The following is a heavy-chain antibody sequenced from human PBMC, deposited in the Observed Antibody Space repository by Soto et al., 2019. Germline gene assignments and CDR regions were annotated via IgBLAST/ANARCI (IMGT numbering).Heavy chain of an antibody. CDR3: TTVIYESRDY. V-gene: IGHV3-15*01. CDR1: GFTFSNAW. D-gene: IGHD3-3*01. J-gene: IGHJ4*02. Sequence: GGSLRLSCAASGFTFSNAWMSWVRQAPGKGLEYVCRIKSKTDGGKTDYAAPVKGRFTISRDDSKNTLYLQMNSLKTEDTAVYYCTTVIYESRDYWGQGTLVTVSS. CDR2: IKSKTDGGKT.